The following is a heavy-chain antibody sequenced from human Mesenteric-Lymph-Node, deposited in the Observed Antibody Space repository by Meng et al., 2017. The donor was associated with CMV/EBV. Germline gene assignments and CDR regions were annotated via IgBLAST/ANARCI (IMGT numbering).Heavy chain of an antibody. CDR1: GYRFDNYW. CDR2: IYAGDSDT. D-gene: IGHD5-18*01. CDR3: ARRGYTYGSEPFDY. J-gene: IGHJ4*02. V-gene: IGHV5-51*01. Sequence: KVSCKGSGYRFDNYWIGWVRQMPGKGLEWMGIIYAGDSDTRYSPSFQGQVTFSADKSIDTAYLQWSSLKASDTAMYYCARRGYTYGSEPFDYWGQGTLVTVSS.